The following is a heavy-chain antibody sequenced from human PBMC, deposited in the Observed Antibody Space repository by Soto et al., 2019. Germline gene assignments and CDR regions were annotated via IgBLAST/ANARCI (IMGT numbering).Heavy chain of an antibody. V-gene: IGHV4-34*01. J-gene: IGHJ5*02. CDR1: GGSFSGYY. CDR2: INHSGST. D-gene: IGHD3-10*01. Sequence: QVQLQQWGAGLLKPSETLSLTCAVYGGSFSGYYWSWIRQPPGKGLEWLGEINHSGSTNYNPSLKSRVTISVDTPKTPFSLKLRSGTAPETAVYYCARRRITMVRGVTRWFDPWGQGTLVTVSS. CDR3: ARRRITMVRGVTRWFDP.